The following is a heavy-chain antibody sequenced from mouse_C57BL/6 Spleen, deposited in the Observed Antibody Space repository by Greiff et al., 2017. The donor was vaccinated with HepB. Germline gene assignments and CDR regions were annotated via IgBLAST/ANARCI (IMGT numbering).Heavy chain of an antibody. V-gene: IGHV3-6*01. J-gene: IGHJ2*01. CDR2: ISYDGSN. CDR3: ARADGYYFDY. CDR1: GYSITSGYY. D-gene: IGHD2-3*01. Sequence: EVKLQESGPGLVKPSQSLSLTCSVTGYSITSGYYWNWIRQFPGNKLEWMGYISYDGSNNYNPSPKNRISITRDPSKNQVFLKLNSVTTEDTATCYCARADGYYFDYWGQGTTVTVSS.